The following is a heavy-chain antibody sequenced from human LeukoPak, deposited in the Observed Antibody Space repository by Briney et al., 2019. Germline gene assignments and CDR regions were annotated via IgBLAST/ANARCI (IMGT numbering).Heavy chain of an antibody. CDR1: GYTFTGYY. Sequence: ASVKVSCKASGYTFTGYYMHWVRQAPGQGLEWMGWINPNSGGTNYAQKFQGRVTMTRDTSISTAYMELSRLRSDDTAVYYCARDLSILLWFGEPNDAFDIWGQGTMFTDSS. D-gene: IGHD3-10*01. CDR2: INPNSGGT. V-gene: IGHV1-2*02. CDR3: ARDLSILLWFGEPNDAFDI. J-gene: IGHJ3*02.